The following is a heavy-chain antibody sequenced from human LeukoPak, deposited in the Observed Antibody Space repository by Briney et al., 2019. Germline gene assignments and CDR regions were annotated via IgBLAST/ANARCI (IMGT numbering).Heavy chain of an antibody. CDR1: GFTFSSYA. J-gene: IGHJ6*02. Sequence: GGSLRLSCAASGFTFSSYAMNWVRQAPGKGLEWVSYISSSGSTIYYADSVKGRFTISRDNAENSLYLQMSSLRAEDTAVYYCARDWVLGYCSSTSCEERGYYYYYGMDVWGQGTTVTVSS. V-gene: IGHV3-48*03. D-gene: IGHD2-2*01. CDR2: ISSSGSTI. CDR3: ARDWVLGYCSSTSCEERGYYYYYGMDV.